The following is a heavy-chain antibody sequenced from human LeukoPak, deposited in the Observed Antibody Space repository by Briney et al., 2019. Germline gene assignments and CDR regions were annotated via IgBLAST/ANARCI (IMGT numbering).Heavy chain of an antibody. CDR1: GFTFSSYW. V-gene: IGHV3-7*01. CDR3: ARVGYSSSWYNWYFDL. Sequence: GGSLRLSCAASGFTFSSYWMSWVRQAPGEGLEWVANIKQDGSEKYYVDSVKGRFTISRDNAKNSLYLQMNSLRAEDTAVYYCARVGYSSSWYNWYFDLWGRGTLVTVSS. J-gene: IGHJ2*01. D-gene: IGHD6-13*01. CDR2: IKQDGSEK.